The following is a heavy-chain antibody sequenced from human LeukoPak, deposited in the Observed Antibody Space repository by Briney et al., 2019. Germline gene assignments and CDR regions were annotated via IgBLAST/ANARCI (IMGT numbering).Heavy chain of an antibody. D-gene: IGHD1-14*01. CDR2: IYHSGST. CDR1: GGSISSGGYY. J-gene: IGHJ5*02. V-gene: IGHV4-30-2*01. CDR3: AREGLTQPSFDP. Sequence: SQTLSLTCTVSGGSISSGGYYWSWIRQPPGKGLEWIGYIYHSGSTYYNPSLKSRVTISVDTSKNQFSLKLTPVTAADTAVYYCAREGLTQPSFDPWGQGTLVTVSS.